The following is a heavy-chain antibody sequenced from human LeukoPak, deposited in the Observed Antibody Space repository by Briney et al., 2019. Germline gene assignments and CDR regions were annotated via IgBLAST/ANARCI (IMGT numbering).Heavy chain of an antibody. D-gene: IGHD1-26*01. CDR1: GFTFSSYA. J-gene: IGHJ3*02. CDR3: AKAQSGAGAFDI. CDR2: ISYDGSNK. V-gene: IGHV3-30-3*01. Sequence: GGSLRLSCAASGFTFSSYAMHWVRQAPGKGLEWVAVISYDGSNKYYADSVKGRFTISRDNSKNTLYLQMNSLRAEDTAVYYCAKAQSGAGAFDIWGQGTMVTVSS.